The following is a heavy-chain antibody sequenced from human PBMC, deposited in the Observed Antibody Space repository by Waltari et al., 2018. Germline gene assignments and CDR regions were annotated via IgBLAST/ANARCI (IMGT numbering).Heavy chain of an antibody. Sequence: VQLQQWGAGLLKPSETLSLTCAVYGGSFSGYYWSWIRQPPGKGLEWIGEINHSGSTNYNPSLKSRVTISVDTSKNQFSLKLSSVTAADTAVYYCARPDSRRHFDYWGQGTLVTVSS. CDR3: ARPDSRRHFDY. CDR1: GGSFSGYY. D-gene: IGHD2-21*01. CDR2: INHSGST. V-gene: IGHV4-34*01. J-gene: IGHJ4*02.